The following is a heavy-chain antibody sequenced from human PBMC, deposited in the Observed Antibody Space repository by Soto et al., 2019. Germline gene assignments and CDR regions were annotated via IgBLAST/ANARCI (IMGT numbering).Heavy chain of an antibody. D-gene: IGHD6-13*01. CDR2: IYHSGST. CDR1: GGSISSSNW. Sequence: SETLSLTCAVSGGSISSSNWWSWVRQPPGKGLEWIGEIYHSGSTNYNPSLKSRVTISVDKSENQFSLKLSSVTAADTAVYYCASMYSSSWYYYFDYWGQGTLVTVSS. CDR3: ASMYSSSWYYYFDY. V-gene: IGHV4-4*02. J-gene: IGHJ4*02.